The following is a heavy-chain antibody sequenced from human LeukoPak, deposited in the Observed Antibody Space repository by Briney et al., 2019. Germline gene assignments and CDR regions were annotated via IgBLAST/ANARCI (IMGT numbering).Heavy chain of an antibody. CDR3: ARGYVVAATTETYFQH. CDR1: GGSFSGYY. V-gene: IGHV4-34*01. D-gene: IGHD1-26*01. CDR2: INHSGGT. Sequence: SETLSLTCAVYGGSFSGYYWSWIRQPPGKGLEWIGEINHSGGTNYNPSLKSRVTISVDTSKNQFSLKLSSVTAADTAVYYCARGYVVAATTETYFQHWGQGTLVTVSS. J-gene: IGHJ1*01.